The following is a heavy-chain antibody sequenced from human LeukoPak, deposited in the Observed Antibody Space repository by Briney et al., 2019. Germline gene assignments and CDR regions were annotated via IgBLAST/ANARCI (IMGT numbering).Heavy chain of an antibody. V-gene: IGHV3-23*01. D-gene: IGHD6-6*01. Sequence: GGSLRLSCAASGFTLSTYAINWVRQAPGKGLEWVSGITGSGGSTYYADSVKGRFTISRDNSKNTLYLQMNSLRAEDTAVYYCAKDPLAARRGGYFDYWGQGTLVTVSS. CDR1: GFTLSTYA. CDR2: ITGSGGST. J-gene: IGHJ4*02. CDR3: AKDPLAARRGGYFDY.